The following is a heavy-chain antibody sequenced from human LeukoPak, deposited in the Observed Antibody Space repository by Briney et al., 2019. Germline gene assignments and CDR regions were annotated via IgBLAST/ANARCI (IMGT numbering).Heavy chain of an antibody. CDR2: ISWNSGSI. CDR3: AGGRKYCSSTSCSFDP. J-gene: IGHJ5*02. Sequence: PGGSLRLSCAAFGFTFDDFAMHWVRQAPGKGLEGVSGISWNSGSIGYGDSVKGRFTISRDNANNSMYLQMNSLRAEDMAVYYCAGGRKYCSSTSCSFDPWGQGTLVTVSS. V-gene: IGHV3-9*03. CDR1: GFTFDDFA. D-gene: IGHD2-2*01.